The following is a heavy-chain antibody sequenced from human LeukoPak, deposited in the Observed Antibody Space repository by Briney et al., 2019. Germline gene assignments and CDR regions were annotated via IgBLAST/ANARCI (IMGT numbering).Heavy chain of an antibody. CDR3: ARRLVAWGRGIAGAFDI. D-gene: IGHD1-26*01. Sequence: SESLSLTCTVSGGSISSSSYYWGWSRQPPGTGLEWIGSIYYSGSTYYNPSLKSRVTISVDTSKNQFSLKLSSVTAADTAVYYCARRLVAWGRGIAGAFDIWGQGTMVTVSS. J-gene: IGHJ3*02. V-gene: IGHV4-39*01. CDR1: GGSISSSSYY. CDR2: IYYSGST.